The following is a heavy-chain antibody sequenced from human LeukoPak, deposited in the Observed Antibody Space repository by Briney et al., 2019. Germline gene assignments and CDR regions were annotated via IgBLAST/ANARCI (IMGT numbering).Heavy chain of an antibody. D-gene: IGHD6-13*01. CDR3: TSSIAAAGNYYYGMDV. CDR1: GFTFSGSA. V-gene: IGHV3-73*01. J-gene: IGHJ6*02. CDR2: IRSKANSYAT. Sequence: PGGSLKLSYAASGFTFSGSAMHWVRQASGKGLEWVGRIRSKANSYATAYAASVKGRFTISRDDSKNTAYLQMNSLKTEDTAVYYCTSSIAAAGNYYYGMDVWGQGTTVTVSS.